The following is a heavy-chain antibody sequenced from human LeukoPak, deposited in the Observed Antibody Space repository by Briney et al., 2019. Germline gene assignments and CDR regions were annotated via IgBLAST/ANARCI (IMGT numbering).Heavy chain of an antibody. CDR3: ARASTVTTFLGATYFDH. J-gene: IGHJ4*02. V-gene: IGHV1-18*01. CDR2: ISAYNGNT. CDR1: GYTFTSYG. D-gene: IGHD4-17*01. Sequence: ASVKVSCKASGYTFTSYGVSSVRQAPGERLEWMGWISAYNGNTNYAQKLQGRVTMTTDTSTSTAYMELRSPRSDDTAVYYCARASTVTTFLGATYFDHWGQGTLVTVSS.